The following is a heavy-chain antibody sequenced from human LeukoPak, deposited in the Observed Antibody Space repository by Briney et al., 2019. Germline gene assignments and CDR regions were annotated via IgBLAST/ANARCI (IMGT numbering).Heavy chain of an antibody. CDR2: INSDGNIT. V-gene: IGHV3-74*01. D-gene: IGHD5-18*01. J-gene: IGHJ4*02. CDR3: ARGTGYGFFDS. CDR1: GFTFSSYW. Sequence: GGSLRLSCAASGFTFSSYWMHWVRHAPGKGLAWVSRINSDGNITNYADSVKGRFTISRDNAKNTLYLQMNSLRAEDTAVYYCARGTGYGFFDSWGQGTLVTVSS.